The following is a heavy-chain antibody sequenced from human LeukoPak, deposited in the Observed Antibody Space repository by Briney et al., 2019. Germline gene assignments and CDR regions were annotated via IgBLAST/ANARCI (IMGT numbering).Heavy chain of an antibody. CDR1: GFSFDDYG. V-gene: IGHV3-20*04. Sequence: GGSLRLSCVGSGFSFDDYGMNWVRQAPGKGVEWVSGINFNSASTVYAESVRGRFTISRDNAKNSLYLQMTSLRVEDTALYYCARDVGFTGQNYHYYMNVWGEGTTVIVSS. CDR3: ARDVGFTGQNYHYYMNV. CDR2: INFNSAST. D-gene: IGHD3-16*01. J-gene: IGHJ6*03.